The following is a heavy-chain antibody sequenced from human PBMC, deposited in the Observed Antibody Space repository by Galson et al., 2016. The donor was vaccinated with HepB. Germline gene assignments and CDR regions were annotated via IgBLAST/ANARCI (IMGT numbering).Heavy chain of an antibody. J-gene: IGHJ4*02. V-gene: IGHV3-33*01. Sequence: SLRLSCAASGFTLSNYGMHWVRQAPGKGLEWVAVLWYDGSSKYYADSVKGRFTISRDNSKNTLYLQMNSLRAEDTAVYYCAREANWNDVDYWGQGTLVTVSS. CDR3: AREANWNDVDY. CDR2: LWYDGSSK. D-gene: IGHD1-1*01. CDR1: GFTLSNYG.